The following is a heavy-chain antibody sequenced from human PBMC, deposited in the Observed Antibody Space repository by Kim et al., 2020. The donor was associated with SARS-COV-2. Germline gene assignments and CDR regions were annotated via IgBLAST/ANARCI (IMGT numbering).Heavy chain of an antibody. J-gene: IGHJ6*02. Sequence: ASVKVSCKASGYTFTTYAMHWVRQAPGQRLEWMGWMNAGNGNTKYPQNFQGRVTITRDTAASTSYMELSSLRYEVTSVFYFVHFKDPLEGDYIYGMDVSG. D-gene: IGHD2-15*01. CDR1: GYTFTTYA. CDR3: VHFKDPLEGDYIYGMDV. V-gene: IGHV1-3*01. CDR2: MNAGNGNT.